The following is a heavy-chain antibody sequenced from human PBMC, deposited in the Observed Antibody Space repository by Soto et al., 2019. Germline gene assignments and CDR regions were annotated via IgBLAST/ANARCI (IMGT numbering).Heavy chain of an antibody. CDR3: ARDLGYSYGDIDYYYGMDV. CDR2: IIPILGIA. J-gene: IGHJ6*02. Sequence: QVQLVQSGAEVKKPGSSVKVSCKASGGTFSSYTISWVRQAPGQGLEWMGRIIPILGIANYAQKFQGRVTITADKPTSKANMELSILRSECTAVYYCARDLGYSYGDIDYYYGMDVWAQGTTVTVSS. CDR1: GGTFSSYT. V-gene: IGHV1-69*08. D-gene: IGHD5-18*01.